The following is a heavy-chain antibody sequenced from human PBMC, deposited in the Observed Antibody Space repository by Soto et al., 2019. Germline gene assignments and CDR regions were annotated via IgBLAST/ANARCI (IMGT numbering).Heavy chain of an antibody. D-gene: IGHD3-9*01. Sequence: QVQLQESGPGLVKPSQTLSLTCTVSGGSISSGGYYWSWIRQHPGKGLEWIGYIYYSGSTYYNPSLKSRVTISVHTSKNQFSLKLSSVTAADTAVYYCARTHYDILTGYGGFDYWGQGTLVTVSS. CDR2: IYYSGST. J-gene: IGHJ4*02. CDR3: ARTHYDILTGYGGFDY. CDR1: GGSISSGGYY. V-gene: IGHV4-31*03.